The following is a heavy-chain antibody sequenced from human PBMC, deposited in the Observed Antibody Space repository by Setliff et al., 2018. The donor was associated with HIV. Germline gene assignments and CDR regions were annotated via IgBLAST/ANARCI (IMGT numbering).Heavy chain of an antibody. D-gene: IGHD3-3*01. Sequence: LSLTCSVSGFTFSNYAMHWVRQAPGKGLEWVALIWYDASKKEYADSVKGRFNILRDDSKKTVDLQMNSLRADDTAVYYCVKDVVKFWSGSGALDFWGPGTLVTVSS. CDR3: VKDVVKFWSGSGALDF. CDR1: GFTFSNYA. V-gene: IGHV3-33*06. J-gene: IGHJ4*02. CDR2: IWYDASKK.